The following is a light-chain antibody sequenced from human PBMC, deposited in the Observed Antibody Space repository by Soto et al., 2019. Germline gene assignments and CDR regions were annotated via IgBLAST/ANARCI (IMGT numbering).Light chain of an antibody. CDR1: SSNIGNNY. CDR2: ANN. CDR3: GTWDSSLSAVV. J-gene: IGLJ2*01. V-gene: IGLV1-51*01. Sequence: QSVLTQPPSVSAAPGQKVTISCSGSSSNIGNNYVSWYQQLPGTAPKLLIYANNKRPSVIPDRLSGSKSGTSATLGITGLQTVDEADYYCGTWDSSLSAVVFGGGTKLTVL.